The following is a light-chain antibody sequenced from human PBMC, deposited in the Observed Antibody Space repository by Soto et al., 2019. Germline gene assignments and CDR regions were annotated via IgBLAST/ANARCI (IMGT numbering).Light chain of an antibody. CDR1: QSTSNN. J-gene: IGKJ1*01. CDR2: GAS. V-gene: IGKV3-15*01. CDR3: QEYNNWRT. Sequence: IVMTQSPATLSVSPGERATLSCRARQSTSNNLAWYQQKRGQAPRLLIYGASTSATGIPARFSGSGSGTDVTLTISSVQSEDFAFYYCQEYNNWRTVGQGTKVEI.